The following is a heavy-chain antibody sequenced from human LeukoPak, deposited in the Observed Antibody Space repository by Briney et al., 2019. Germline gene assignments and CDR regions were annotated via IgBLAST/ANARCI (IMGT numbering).Heavy chain of an antibody. D-gene: IGHD2-2*01. Sequence: GGSLRLSCAASGFTFSSYAMSWVRQAPGKGLEWVAVISYDGSNKYYADSVKGRFTISRDNSKNTLYLQMNSLRAEDTAVYYCARDPPYCSSTSCHSQAYYYGMDVWGKGTTVTVSS. J-gene: IGHJ6*04. V-gene: IGHV3-30*04. CDR3: ARDPPYCSSTSCHSQAYYYGMDV. CDR1: GFTFSSYA. CDR2: ISYDGSNK.